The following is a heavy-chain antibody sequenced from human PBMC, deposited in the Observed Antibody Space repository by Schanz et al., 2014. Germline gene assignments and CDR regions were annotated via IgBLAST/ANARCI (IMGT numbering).Heavy chain of an antibody. CDR2: IVPIAGIT. Sequence: QVQVVQPGAEVKKPGASVKVSCKASGGTFSSDTFSWVRQAPGQGLEWMGRIVPIAGITNYAQRFQGRVTITADKSSDTAYMELSSLRSESTAVYYCAREVGLYDRGWFDPWGQGTLXTVSS. CDR3: AREVGLYDRGWFDP. CDR1: GGTFSSDT. D-gene: IGHD3-22*01. V-gene: IGHV1-69*04. J-gene: IGHJ5*02.